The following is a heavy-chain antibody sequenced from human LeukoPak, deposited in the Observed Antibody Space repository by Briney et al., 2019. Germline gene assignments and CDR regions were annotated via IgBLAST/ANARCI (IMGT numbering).Heavy chain of an antibody. CDR3: ARATPSRRCSSTSCYGVY. CDR1: GYTFTSYY. V-gene: IGHV1-46*01. Sequence: ASVKVSCKASGYTFTSYYMHWVRQAPGQGPEWMGIINPSGGSTSYAQKFQGRVTMTRDTSTSTVYMELSSLRSEDTAVYYCARATPSRRCSSTSCYGVYWGQGTLVTVSS. J-gene: IGHJ4*02. D-gene: IGHD2-2*01. CDR2: INPSGGST.